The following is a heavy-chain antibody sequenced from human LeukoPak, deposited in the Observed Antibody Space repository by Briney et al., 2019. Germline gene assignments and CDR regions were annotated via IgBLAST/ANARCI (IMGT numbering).Heavy chain of an antibody. D-gene: IGHD2-15*01. V-gene: IGHV3-64D*09. CDR1: GFPFSSYA. J-gene: IGHJ6*02. CDR2: ISDSGGST. Sequence: GGSLRPSCSASGFPFSSYAMHWVRQAPGKGLEYVSAISDSGGSTYYADSVKGRFTISRDNSKNTLYLQMSSLRAEDTAVYFCVRGYSFGPYGMDVWGQGTTVTVSS. CDR3: VRGYSFGPYGMDV.